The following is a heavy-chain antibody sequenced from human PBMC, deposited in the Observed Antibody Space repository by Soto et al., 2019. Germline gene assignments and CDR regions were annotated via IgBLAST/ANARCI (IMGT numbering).Heavy chain of an antibody. CDR3: ARDYQANDYYYGMDV. CDR1: GYTFTNYE. Sequence: QVQLVQSGAEVQKPGASVKVSCKASGYTFTNYEINWVRQAHGQGLEWMGWISTYNGNTIYAQKVQGRVTMTTDRSTITAYMELRSLRSDDTAVYYCARDYQANDYYYGMDVWVQGTTVTVSS. V-gene: IGHV1-18*01. J-gene: IGHJ6*02. CDR2: ISTYNGNT. D-gene: IGHD5-12*01.